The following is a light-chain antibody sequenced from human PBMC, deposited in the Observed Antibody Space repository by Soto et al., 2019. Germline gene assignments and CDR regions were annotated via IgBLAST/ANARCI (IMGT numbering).Light chain of an antibody. V-gene: IGKV3-11*01. Sequence: EIVLTQSPATLSLSPGERATISCRASQSVRSNLAWYQQKPGQAPRLLIYDASNRATGIPARFSGSVSGTDFTLAISSLEPEDFAVYYCQHRSNWPWTFGQGTKV. J-gene: IGKJ1*01. CDR2: DAS. CDR1: QSVRSN. CDR3: QHRSNWPWT.